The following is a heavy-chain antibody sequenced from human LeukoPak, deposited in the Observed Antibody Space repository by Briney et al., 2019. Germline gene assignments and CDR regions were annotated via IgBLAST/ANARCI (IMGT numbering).Heavy chain of an antibody. J-gene: IGHJ4*02. D-gene: IGHD1-14*01. Sequence: GGSLRLSCAASGFTFNSYSMNWVRQAPGRGLEWVSYISGSSRPIYYADSVKGRFTISRDNAKNSLYLQMNSLRAEDTAVYYCATQQGGNLAYWGQGTLVTVSS. CDR1: GFTFNSYS. V-gene: IGHV3-48*01. CDR3: ATQQGGNLAY. CDR2: ISGSSRPI.